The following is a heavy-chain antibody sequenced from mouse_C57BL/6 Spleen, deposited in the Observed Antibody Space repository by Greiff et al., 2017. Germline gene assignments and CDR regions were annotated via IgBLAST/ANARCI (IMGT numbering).Heavy chain of an antibody. V-gene: IGHV1-76*01. CDR1: GYTFTDYY. Sequence: VQLQQSGAELVRPGASVKLSCKASGYTFTDYYINWVKQRPGQGLEWIARIYPGSGNTYYNEKFKGKATLTAEKSSSTAYMQLSSLTSEDSAVYFCATDYSNFLYAMDYWGQGTSVTVSS. CDR2: IYPGSGNT. J-gene: IGHJ4*01. CDR3: ATDYSNFLYAMDY. D-gene: IGHD2-5*01.